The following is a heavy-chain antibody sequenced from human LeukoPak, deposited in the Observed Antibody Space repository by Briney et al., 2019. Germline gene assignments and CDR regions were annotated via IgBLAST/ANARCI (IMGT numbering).Heavy chain of an antibody. CDR1: GFTFSTYD. J-gene: IGHJ4*02. V-gene: IGHV3-13*01. D-gene: IGHD2-2*01. Sequence: GGSLRLSCAASGFTFSTYDMHWVRQATGKGLEWVSAIGTAGDTYYPDSVKGRFTISRDNAKNSLYLQMNSLRAEDTALYYCAKGGRYQLLSWFDYWGQGTLVTVSS. CDR3: AKGGRYQLLSWFDY. CDR2: IGTAGDT.